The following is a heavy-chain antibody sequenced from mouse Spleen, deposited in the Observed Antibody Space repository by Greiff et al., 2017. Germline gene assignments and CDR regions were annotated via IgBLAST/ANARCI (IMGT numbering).Heavy chain of an antibody. CDR3: ARGPSYYYGSSWFAY. V-gene: IGHV1-66*01. J-gene: IGHJ3*01. CDR2: IYPGSGNT. CDR1: GYSFTSYY. Sequence: QVQLQQSGPELVKPGASVKISCKASGYSFTSYYIHWVKQRPGQGLEWIGWIYPGSGNTKYNEKFKGKATLTADTSSSTAYMQLSSLTSEDSAVYYCARGPSYYYGSSWFAYWGQGTLVTVSA. D-gene: IGHD1-1*01.